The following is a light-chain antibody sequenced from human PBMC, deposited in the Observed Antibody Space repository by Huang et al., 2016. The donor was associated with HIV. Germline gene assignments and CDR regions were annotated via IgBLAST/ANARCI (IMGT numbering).Light chain of an antibody. V-gene: IGKV1-27*01. Sequence: MTQSPPSLSASIGDRVTLTCRASRDISTFLAWYQQKPGKPPSLLIYAASILHSGVPSRFSGGGSGTNFTLTISSLQPEDVANYYCQKYDSAPRTFGQGTKVEL. J-gene: IGKJ1*01. CDR1: RDISTF. CDR2: AAS. CDR3: QKYDSAPRT.